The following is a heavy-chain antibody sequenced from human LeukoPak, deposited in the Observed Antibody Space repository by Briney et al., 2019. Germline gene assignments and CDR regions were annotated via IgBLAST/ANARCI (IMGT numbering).Heavy chain of an antibody. J-gene: IGHJ4*02. V-gene: IGHV4-59*01. D-gene: IGHD2-15*01. CDR2: IYYSGST. Sequence: SETLSLTCTVSGGSISSYYWSWIRQPPGKALELIGYIYYSGSTTYNPPLKSRVTISVDTSKDQFSLKLSSVTAADTAVYYCARVSSGVYFDYWGQGTLVTVSS. CDR3: ARVSSGVYFDY. CDR1: GGSISSYY.